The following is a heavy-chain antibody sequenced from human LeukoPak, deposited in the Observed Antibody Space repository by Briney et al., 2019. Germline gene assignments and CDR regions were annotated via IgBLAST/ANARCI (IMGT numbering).Heavy chain of an antibody. CDR2: INPNSGGT. Sequence: ASVKVSCKASGYTFTGYYMHWVRQAPGQGLEWMGWINPNSGGTNYAQKFQGRVTITRNTSISTAYMELSSLRSEDTAVYYCARGAWADIVVVPAAFDYWGQGTLVTVSS. CDR1: GYTFTGYY. CDR3: ARGAWADIVVVPAAFDY. D-gene: IGHD2-2*01. J-gene: IGHJ4*02. V-gene: IGHV1-2*02.